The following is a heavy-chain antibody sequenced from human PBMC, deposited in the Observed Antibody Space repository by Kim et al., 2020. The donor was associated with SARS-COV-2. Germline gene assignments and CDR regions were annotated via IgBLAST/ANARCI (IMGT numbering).Heavy chain of an antibody. Sequence: GGSLRLSCAASGFTFSNAWMSWVRQAPGKGLEWVGRIKSKTDGGTTDYAAPVKGRFTISRDDSKNTLYLQMNSLKTEDTAVYYCTTGLIWDDAFDIWGQGTMVTVSS. V-gene: IGHV3-15*01. CDR2: IKSKTDGGTT. J-gene: IGHJ3*02. D-gene: IGHD3-16*01. CDR1: GFTFSNAW. CDR3: TTGLIWDDAFDI.